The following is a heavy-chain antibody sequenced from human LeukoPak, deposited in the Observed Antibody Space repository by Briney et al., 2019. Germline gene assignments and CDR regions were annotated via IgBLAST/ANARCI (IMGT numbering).Heavy chain of an antibody. Sequence: GEPLKISCKGSGYSFTSYWIGWVRQMPGKGLEWMGIIYPGDSDTRYSPSFQGQVTISADKSISTAYLQWSSLKASDTAMYYCARSGRPYYDFWSGYYGLDWFDPWGQGTLVTVSS. CDR1: GYSFTSYW. D-gene: IGHD3-3*01. J-gene: IGHJ5*02. V-gene: IGHV5-51*01. CDR3: ARSGRPYYDFWSGYYGLDWFDP. CDR2: IYPGDSDT.